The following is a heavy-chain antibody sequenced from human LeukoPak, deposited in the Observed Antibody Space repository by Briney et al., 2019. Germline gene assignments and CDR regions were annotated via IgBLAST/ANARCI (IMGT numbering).Heavy chain of an antibody. V-gene: IGHV3-23*01. J-gene: IGHJ3*02. Sequence: QPGGSLRLSCAASGFTFSTFAMIWVRQPPGKGLEWVSSIFPSGGEIHYADSVRGRFTISRDNSKNTLYLQMNSLRAEDTAVYYCARDESTYYYDSSGYGAFDIWGQGTMVTVSS. D-gene: IGHD3-22*01. CDR2: IFPSGGEI. CDR1: GFTFSTFA. CDR3: ARDESTYYYDSSGYGAFDI.